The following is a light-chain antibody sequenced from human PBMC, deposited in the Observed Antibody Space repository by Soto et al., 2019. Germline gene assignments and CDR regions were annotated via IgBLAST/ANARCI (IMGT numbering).Light chain of an antibody. J-gene: IGKJ2*01. Sequence: DIQMTQSPSTLSASVGDRVTITCRASQSINTWLAWYQQKPGKAPRFPIYQASSLESGVPSRVSGSGFGTEFTLTISNLQPDDFATYYCQQYKSYSTFGQGTKLETK. CDR1: QSINTW. V-gene: IGKV1-5*03. CDR2: QAS. CDR3: QQYKSYST.